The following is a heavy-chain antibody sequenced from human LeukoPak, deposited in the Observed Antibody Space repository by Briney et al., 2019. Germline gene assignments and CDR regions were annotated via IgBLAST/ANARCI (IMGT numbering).Heavy chain of an antibody. D-gene: IGHD3-16*01. V-gene: IGHV3-30*18. CDR2: ISYDGSNK. CDR1: GFTFSSYG. Sequence: GGSLRLSCAAPGFTFSSYGMHWVRQAPGKGLEWVAVISYDGSNKYYADSVKGRFTISRDNSKNTLYLQMNSLRAEDTAVYYCAKDGVSYGCFDYWGQGTLVTVSS. CDR3: AKDGVSYGCFDY. J-gene: IGHJ4*02.